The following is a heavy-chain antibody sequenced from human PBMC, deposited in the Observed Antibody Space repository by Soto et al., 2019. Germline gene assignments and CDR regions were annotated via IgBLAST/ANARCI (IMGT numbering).Heavy chain of an antibody. CDR3: ARAGLTTLELATTY. CDR2: IHPNSGVT. J-gene: IGHJ4*02. V-gene: IGHV1-2*02. D-gene: IGHD5-12*01. CDR1: GYTFTDYY. Sequence: GASVKVSCKASGYTFTDYYMHWVRQSPEQGLEWMGWIHPNSGVTKFPQKFQGRVIMTRDTSISTVYMELSRLTSDDTAIYYCARAGLTTLELATTYWGQGTLVTVSS.